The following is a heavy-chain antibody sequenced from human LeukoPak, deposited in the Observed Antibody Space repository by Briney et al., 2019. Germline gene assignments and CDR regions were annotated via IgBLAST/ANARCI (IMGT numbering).Heavy chain of an antibody. CDR3: ALTTLYGDYAGMDV. CDR1: GFTFSSNY. CDR2: IYSGGST. D-gene: IGHD3-9*01. Sequence: GRSLRLSCAASGFTFSSNYMSWVRQAPGKGLEWVSVIYSGGSTYYADSVKGRFTISRDNSKNTLYLQMNSLRAEDTAVYYCALTTLYGDYAGMDVWGQGTTVTVSS. V-gene: IGHV3-66*01. J-gene: IGHJ6*02.